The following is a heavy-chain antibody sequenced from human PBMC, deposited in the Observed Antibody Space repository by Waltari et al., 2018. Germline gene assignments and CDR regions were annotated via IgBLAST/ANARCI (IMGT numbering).Heavy chain of an antibody. CDR2: ISYNERNI. V-gene: IGHV3-30*04. J-gene: IGHJ6*02. CDR1: EFTFSSYA. Sequence: QVQLVESGGGVVQPGRSLRLSCAASEFTFSSYAMHWVRQAPGKWLEWVAVISYNERNIYYVDSVKGRFTISRDNSRKTLYLQMNSLRAEDTAVYYCARDYCDRTNCHGMDVWGQGTTVTVSS. D-gene: IGHD3-22*01. CDR3: ARDYCDRTNCHGMDV.